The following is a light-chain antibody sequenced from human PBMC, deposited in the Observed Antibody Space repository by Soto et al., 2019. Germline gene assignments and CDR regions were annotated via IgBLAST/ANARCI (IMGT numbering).Light chain of an antibody. CDR2: DAS. CDR1: QSVSSSY. CDR3: QQYGSSPYT. V-gene: IGKV3D-20*01. J-gene: IGKJ2*01. Sequence: EIVLTQSPATLSLSPGERATLSCGASQSVSSSYLAWYQQKPGLAPRLLMYDASSRATGIPERFSGSGSGTDFTLTISRLEPEDFALYYCQQYGSSPYTFGQGTKLEIK.